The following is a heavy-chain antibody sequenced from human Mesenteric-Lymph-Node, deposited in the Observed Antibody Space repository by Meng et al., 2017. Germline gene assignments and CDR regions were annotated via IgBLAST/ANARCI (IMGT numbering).Heavy chain of an antibody. CDR2: ISSRTMTSSSNT. Sequence: GESLKISCAASGFAFSNYNMNWVRQAPGKGLEWVSSISSRTMTSSSNTYYADSVKGRFTISRDNAKNSLYLQMNSLRAEDTAVYYCARLPGGYDSSGYLFQCDYWGQGTLVTVSS. CDR1: GFAFSNYN. J-gene: IGHJ4*02. V-gene: IGHV3-21*01. CDR3: ARLPGGYDSSGYLFQCDY. D-gene: IGHD3-22*01.